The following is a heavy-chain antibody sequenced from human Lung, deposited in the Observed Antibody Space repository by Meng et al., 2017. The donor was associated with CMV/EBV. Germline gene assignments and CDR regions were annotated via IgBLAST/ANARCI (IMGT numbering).Heavy chain of an antibody. CDR3: TGKGFDY. Sequence: SCAASGFTFSTYSVNWVRQAPRKGLEWVSYINAGSSSILYADSVKGRFTISRDNAKSALFLQMSRLRVEDTAIYYCTGKGFDYWGQGALVTVAS. J-gene: IGHJ4*02. CDR2: INAGSSSI. V-gene: IGHV3-48*04. CDR1: GFTFSTYS. D-gene: IGHD1-1*01.